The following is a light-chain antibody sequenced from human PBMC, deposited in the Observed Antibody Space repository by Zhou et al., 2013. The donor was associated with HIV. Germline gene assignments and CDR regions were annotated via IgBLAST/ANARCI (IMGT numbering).Light chain of an antibody. J-gene: IGKJ5*01. Sequence: IVMTQSPATLSLSPGETATLSCRASQTLDTNLAWYQQQPGQAPRLLIYGASTRATGIPARFSGSGSGTDFTLTISSLQSEDFAVYYCQQYNSWPLTFGQGTRLDSK. CDR3: QQYNSWPLT. CDR2: GAS. CDR1: QTLDTN. V-gene: IGKV3-15*01.